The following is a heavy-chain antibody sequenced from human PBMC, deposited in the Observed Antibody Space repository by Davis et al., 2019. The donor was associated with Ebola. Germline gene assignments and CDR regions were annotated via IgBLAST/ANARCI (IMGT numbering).Heavy chain of an antibody. CDR2: ISYDGSNK. CDR3: ARGDYGDFFYYYYGMDV. J-gene: IGHJ6*02. CDR1: GFTFSSYG. Sequence: PGGSLRLSCAASGFTFSSYGMHWVRQAPGKGLEWVAVISYDGSNKYYADSVKGRFTISRDNSKNTLFLQMNSLRAEDTAVYYCARGDYGDFFYYYYGMDVWGQGTTVTVSS. D-gene: IGHD4-17*01. V-gene: IGHV3-30*03.